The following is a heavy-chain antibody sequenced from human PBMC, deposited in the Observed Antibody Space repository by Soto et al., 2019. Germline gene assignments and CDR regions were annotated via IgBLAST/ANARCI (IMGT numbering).Heavy chain of an antibody. Sequence: QVQLVESGGGVVQPGRSLRLSCVASGFTFSDFGMHWVRQAPGKGLEWVALTWFDGSNKYYADSVKGRFTIFRDNSKNTVYLQISSLTAEDTAVYYSARDRETWNEGHYFDYWGQGTRVTVSS. CDR3: ARDRETWNEGHYFDY. CDR2: TWFDGSNK. J-gene: IGHJ4*02. D-gene: IGHD1-1*01. V-gene: IGHV3-33*01. CDR1: GFTFSDFG.